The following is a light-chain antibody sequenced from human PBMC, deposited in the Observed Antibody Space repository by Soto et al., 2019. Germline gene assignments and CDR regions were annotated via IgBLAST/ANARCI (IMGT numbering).Light chain of an antibody. CDR1: QSVSSN. V-gene: IGKV3-20*01. CDR2: GAS. CDR3: QQYGSSAPIT. J-gene: IGKJ5*01. Sequence: EIVMTQSPATLSVSPGERATLSCMASQSVSSNLAWYQQKPGQAPRLLIYGASIRATGIPDRFSGSGSETDFTLTISRLEPEDFALYYCQQYGSSAPITFGQGTRREIK.